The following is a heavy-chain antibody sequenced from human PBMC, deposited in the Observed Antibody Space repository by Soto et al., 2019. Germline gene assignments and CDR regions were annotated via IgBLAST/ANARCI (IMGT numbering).Heavy chain of an antibody. CDR1: GFTFSSYA. CDR3: AKVVVVVAATPGNWFDP. V-gene: IGHV3-23*01. CDR2: ISGSGGST. J-gene: IGHJ5*02. Sequence: GGSLRLSCAASGFTFSSYAMSWVRQAPGKGLEWVSAISGSGGSTYYADSVKGRFTISRDNSKNTLYLQMNSLRAEDTAVYYCAKVVVVVAATPGNWFDPWGQGTLVTVSS. D-gene: IGHD2-15*01.